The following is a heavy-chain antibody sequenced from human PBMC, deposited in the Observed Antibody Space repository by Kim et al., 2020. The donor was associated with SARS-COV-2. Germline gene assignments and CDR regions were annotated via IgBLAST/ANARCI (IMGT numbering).Heavy chain of an antibody. CDR3: ARDRQVFDY. J-gene: IGHJ4*02. CDR2: GPT. Sequence: GPTNHHPTLRSRVTMTVDTSKKQFSLKLNSVTTADTAVYYCARDRQVFDYWGRGTLVTVSS. V-gene: IGHV4-4*07.